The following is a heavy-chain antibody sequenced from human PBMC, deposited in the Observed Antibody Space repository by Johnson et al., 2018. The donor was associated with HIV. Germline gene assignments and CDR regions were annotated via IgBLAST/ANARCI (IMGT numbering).Heavy chain of an antibody. J-gene: IGHJ3*02. CDR3: TTDHGSPDAFDI. CDR2: IRGKTYGGTT. CDR1: GFTFGDYA. Sequence: VQLVESGGGLVQPGRSLRLSCTTSGFTFGDYAMSWVRQAPGKGLEWVGFIRGKTYGGTTKYAASVRGRFNISRDDSNSIAYLQMNSLKTEDTAVYYCTTDHGSPDAFDIWGQGTMVTVSS. D-gene: IGHD1-14*01. V-gene: IGHV3-49*04.